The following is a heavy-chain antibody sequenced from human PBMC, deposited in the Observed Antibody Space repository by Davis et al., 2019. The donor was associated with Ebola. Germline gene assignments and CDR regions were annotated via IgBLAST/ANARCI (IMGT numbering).Heavy chain of an antibody. Sequence: GESLKISCAASGFTFSDYYMSWIRQAPGKGLEWVSYISSSGSTIYYADSVKGRFTISRDNAKNSLYLQMNSLRAEDTALYYCAKDPLATPGYGMDVWGQGTTVTVSS. J-gene: IGHJ6*02. CDR2: ISSSGSTI. V-gene: IGHV3-11*01. D-gene: IGHD3-10*01. CDR1: GFTFSDYY. CDR3: AKDPLATPGYGMDV.